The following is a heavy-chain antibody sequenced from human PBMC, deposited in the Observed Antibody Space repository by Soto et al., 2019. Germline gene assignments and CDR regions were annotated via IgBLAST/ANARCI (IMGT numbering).Heavy chain of an antibody. CDR3: AKERENGADRYYFED. CDR1: GFTFSSYA. Sequence: GGSLRLSCAASGFTFSSYAMTWVRQAPGKGLEWVSAISGRGDSTYYADSVKGRFTISRDQSKNTLYLQMHSLRAEDTAVYFCAKERENGADRYYFEDWGQGSLVTSPQ. D-gene: IGHD2-8*01. J-gene: IGHJ4*02. CDR2: ISGRGDST. V-gene: IGHV3-23*01.